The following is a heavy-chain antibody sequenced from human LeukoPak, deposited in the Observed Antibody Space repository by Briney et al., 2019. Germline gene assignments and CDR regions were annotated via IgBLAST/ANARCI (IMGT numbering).Heavy chain of an antibody. CDR3: ARDVIYFYYMDV. CDR2: IYYSGST. V-gene: IGHV4-39*07. CDR1: GGSISSNSHY. D-gene: IGHD2-21*01. Sequence: SETLSLTCTVSGGSISSNSHYWGWIRQPPGKGLEWIGSIYYSGSTYYKPSLRSRVTISVDTSKNQFSLKLTSVTAADTAVYYCARDVIYFYYMDVWGTGTTVTVSS. J-gene: IGHJ6*03.